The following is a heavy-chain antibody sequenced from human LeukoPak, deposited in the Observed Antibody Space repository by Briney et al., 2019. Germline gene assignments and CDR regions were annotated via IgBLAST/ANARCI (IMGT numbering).Heavy chain of an antibody. CDR1: GGTFSSYA. J-gene: IGHJ4*02. CDR2: IIPIFGTA. CDR3: ATPSRTEDGDYGVC. V-gene: IGHV1-69*06. D-gene: IGHD4-17*01. Sequence: SVKVSCKASGGTFSSYAISWVRQAPGQGLEWMGGIIPIFGTANYAQKFQGRLTITADKSTNTSYMELTSLTAEDTAVYYCATPSRTEDGDYGVCWGQGTLVTVSS.